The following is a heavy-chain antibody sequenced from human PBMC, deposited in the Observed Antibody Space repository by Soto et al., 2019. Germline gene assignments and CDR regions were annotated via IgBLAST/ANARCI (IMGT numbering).Heavy chain of an antibody. J-gene: IGHJ4*02. D-gene: IGHD3-9*01. CDR1: GYTFTSYG. CDR3: ARVGLLRYFDWAPHGDHFDY. CDR2: ISAYNGNT. Sequence: ASVKVSSKASGYTFTSYGISWVQQAPGQGLEWMGWISAYNGNTNYAQKLQGRVTMTTDTSTSTAYMELRSLRSDDTAVYYCARVGLLRYFDWAPHGDHFDYWGQGTLVTVSS. V-gene: IGHV1-18*04.